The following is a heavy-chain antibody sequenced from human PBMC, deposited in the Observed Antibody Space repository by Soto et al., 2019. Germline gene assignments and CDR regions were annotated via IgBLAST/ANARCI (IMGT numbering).Heavy chain of an antibody. V-gene: IGHV4-61*01. CDR1: GGSVSSGSYY. Sequence: QVQLQESGPGLVKPSETLSLTCTVSGGSVSSGSYYWSWIRQPPGKGLEWIGYIYYSGSTNYNPSLKRRGPISVDTSKNQFSLKLSSVTAADTAVYYWARAVGPGGGMDVWGQGTTVTVSS. CDR2: IYYSGST. D-gene: IGHD2-15*01. J-gene: IGHJ6*02. CDR3: ARAVGPGGGMDV.